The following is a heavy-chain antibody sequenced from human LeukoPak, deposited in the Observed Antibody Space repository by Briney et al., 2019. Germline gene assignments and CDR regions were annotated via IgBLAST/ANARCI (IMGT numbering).Heavy chain of an antibody. J-gene: IGHJ4*02. CDR2: INPNNGDS. D-gene: IGHD6-25*01. V-gene: IGHV1-8*03. CDR1: GYTLTNYH. CDR3: ARTTSLPASGYDY. Sequence: GASVKVSCKASGYTLTNYHNNWVRQATGQGLEWMGWINPNNGDSGFAQKFQGRVTITRDTAMTTAYMELSSLTSEDTAIYFCARTTSLPASGYDYWGQGTLVTVSS.